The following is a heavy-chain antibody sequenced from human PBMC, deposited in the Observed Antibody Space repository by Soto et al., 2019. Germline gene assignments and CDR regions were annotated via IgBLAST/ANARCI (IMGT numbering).Heavy chain of an antibody. J-gene: IGHJ4*02. CDR1: GVSVRSYT. V-gene: IGHV4-4*07. CDR2: VFSSVSA. Sequence: QLQLQESGPGQVRPSETLSLTCIVSGVSVRSYTWSWVRQPANKGLEWIGRVFSSVSATYNPSLKSRVTITMDTPENRISLKLDSVTAADAGVYYCARDGMTTGDNWGPGTAVTVSS. D-gene: IGHD1-1*01. CDR3: ARDGMTTGDN.